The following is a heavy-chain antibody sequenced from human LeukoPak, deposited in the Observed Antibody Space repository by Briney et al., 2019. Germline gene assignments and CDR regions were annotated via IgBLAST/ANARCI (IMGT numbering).Heavy chain of an antibody. CDR3: ARDGTDYYGMDV. J-gene: IGHJ6*02. CDR1: GGTFSSYA. V-gene: IGHV1-69*05. D-gene: IGHD1-1*01. Sequence: SVKVSCKASGGTFSSYAISWVRQAPGQGLEWMGGIIPIFGTANYAQKFQGRVTITTDESTSTAYMELSSLRSDDTAVYYCARDGTDYYGMDVWGQGTTVTVSS. CDR2: IIPIFGTA.